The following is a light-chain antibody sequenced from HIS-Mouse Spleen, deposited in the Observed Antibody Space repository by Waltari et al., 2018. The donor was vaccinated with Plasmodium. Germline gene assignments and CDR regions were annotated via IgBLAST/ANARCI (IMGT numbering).Light chain of an antibody. CDR3: QAWDSSTVV. V-gene: IGLV3-1*01. CDR1: KLGDKY. Sequence: SYELTQPPSVSVSPGQTASITCSGDKLGDKYAWWYQQKPGQSPVLVIYQDSKRPSGIPERFSGSNSWNTATLTISGTQAMDEADYYCQAWDSSTVVFGGGTKLTVL. J-gene: IGLJ2*01. CDR2: QDS.